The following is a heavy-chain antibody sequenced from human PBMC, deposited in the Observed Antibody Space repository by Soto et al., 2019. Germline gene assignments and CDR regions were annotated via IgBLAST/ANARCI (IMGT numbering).Heavy chain of an antibody. J-gene: IGHJ5*02. CDR1: GYTFTSYD. CDR3: ARTGSNITGNWFDP. V-gene: IGHV1-8*01. D-gene: IGHD1-20*01. Sequence: QVQLVQSGAEVKKPGASVKVSCKSSGYTFTSYDINWVRQSTGQGLEWMGWMNPNSGNTGYAQKFQGRVTMTRNTSISTAYMELSSLRSEDTAVYYCARTGSNITGNWFDPWGQGTLVTVSS. CDR2: MNPNSGNT.